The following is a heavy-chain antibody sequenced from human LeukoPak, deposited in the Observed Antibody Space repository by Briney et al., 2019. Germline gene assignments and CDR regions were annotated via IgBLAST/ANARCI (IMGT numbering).Heavy chain of an antibody. D-gene: IGHD3-3*01. CDR3: ARGSDFWSGYFDY. CDR2: INHSGST. V-gene: IGHV4-34*01. J-gene: IGHJ4*02. Sequence: SETLSLTCAVYGGSFSGYYWSWIRQPPGKGLECIGEINHSGSTNYNPSLKSQVTISVDTSKNQFSLKLSSVTAADTAVYYCARGSDFWSGYFDYWGQGTLVTVSS. CDR1: GGSFSGYY.